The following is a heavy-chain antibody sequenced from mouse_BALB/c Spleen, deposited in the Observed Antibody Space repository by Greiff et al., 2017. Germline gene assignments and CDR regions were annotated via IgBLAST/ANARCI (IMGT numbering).Heavy chain of an antibody. D-gene: IGHD2-3*01. J-gene: IGHJ3*01. V-gene: IGHV5-4*02. Sequence: EVMLVESGGGLVKPGGSLKLSCAASGFTFSDYYMYWVRQTPEKRLEWVATICDGGSYTYYPDSVKARFTISRDNAKNYLYLQMSRLKSEDTAMYYRAIRVGTYDGYPFAYWGQGTLVTVSA. CDR3: AIRVGTYDGYPFAY. CDR2: ICDGGSYT. CDR1: GFTFSDYY.